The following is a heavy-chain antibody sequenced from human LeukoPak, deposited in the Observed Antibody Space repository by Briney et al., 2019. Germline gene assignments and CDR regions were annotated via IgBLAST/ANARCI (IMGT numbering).Heavy chain of an antibody. CDR2: ISSSSSYT. D-gene: IGHD2-15*01. V-gene: IGHV3-11*06. J-gene: IGHJ4*02. CDR3: ARGTYCSGGSCYFDY. Sequence: PGGSLRLSCAASGFTFSDYYMSWIRQAPGKGLGWVSYISSSSSYTNYADSVKGRFTISRDKAKNSLYLQMNSLRAEDTAVYYCARGTYCSGGSCYFDYWGQGTLVTVSS. CDR1: GFTFSDYY.